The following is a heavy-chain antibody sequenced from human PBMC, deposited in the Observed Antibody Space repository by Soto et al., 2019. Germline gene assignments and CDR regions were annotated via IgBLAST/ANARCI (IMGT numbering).Heavy chain of an antibody. CDR3: ARVLLWFGELVYGMDV. D-gene: IGHD3-10*01. CDR2: IYSGGST. V-gene: IGHV3-53*01. CDR1: GFTVSSNY. J-gene: IGHJ6*02. Sequence: EVQLVESGGGLSQPGGSLRLSCAASGFTVSSNYMSWVRQAPGKGLEWVSVIYSGGSTYYADSVKGRFTISRDNPKNTLYLQMNSLRAGDTAVYYCARVLLWFGELVYGMDVWGQGTTVTVSS.